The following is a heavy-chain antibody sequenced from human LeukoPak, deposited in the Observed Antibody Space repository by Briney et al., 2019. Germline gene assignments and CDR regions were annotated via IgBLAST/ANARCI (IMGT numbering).Heavy chain of an antibody. CDR2: INHSGRT. V-gene: IGHV4-34*01. Sequence: GSLRLSCAASGFTFNSYAMSWVRQAPGKGLEWIGDINHSGRTNYNPSLQRRVSISVDTSKNQFSLNVTSVTGADTAVYYCARTSGFFDSSGFYQQNPYYFQYWGQGVLVTVSS. J-gene: IGHJ4*02. CDR3: ARTSGFFDSSGFYQQNPYYFQY. CDR1: GFTFNSYA. D-gene: IGHD3-22*01.